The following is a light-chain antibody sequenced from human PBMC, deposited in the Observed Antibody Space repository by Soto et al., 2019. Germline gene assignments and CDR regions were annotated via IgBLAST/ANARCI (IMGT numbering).Light chain of an antibody. CDR3: QQYGSSPRT. CDR2: GAS. CDR1: QSVSSTY. Sequence: EIVLTQSPGTLSLSPGERATLSCRASQSVSSTYLAWYQQKPGQAPRLLIYGASNRATGFPDRFSGSGSGTDFTLTISRLEPEDFAVYYFQQYGSSPRTFGQGTKVEI. V-gene: IGKV3-20*01. J-gene: IGKJ1*01.